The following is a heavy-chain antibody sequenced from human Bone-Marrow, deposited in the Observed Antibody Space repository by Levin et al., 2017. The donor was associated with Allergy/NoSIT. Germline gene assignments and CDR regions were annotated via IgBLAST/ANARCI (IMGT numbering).Heavy chain of an antibody. Sequence: GGSLRLSCAASGFAFSSYAMTWVRQAPGKGLEWVSLISGSGGSTFYADSVKGRFTISRDSPRNTLYLQMNSLRADDTAVYYCAEGTLVTATTDYYGMDVWGQGTTVTVSS. V-gene: IGHV3-23*01. D-gene: IGHD1-7*01. J-gene: IGHJ6*02. CDR3: AEGTLVTATTDYYGMDV. CDR2: ISGSGGST. CDR1: GFAFSSYA.